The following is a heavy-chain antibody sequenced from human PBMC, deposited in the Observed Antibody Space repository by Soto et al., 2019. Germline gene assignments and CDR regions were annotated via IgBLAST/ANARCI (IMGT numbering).Heavy chain of an antibody. CDR3: ARRYGGAVDY. J-gene: IGHJ4*01. CDR2: IYFSGST. CDR1: GGSISNYY. V-gene: IGHV4-59*08. Sequence: SETLSLTCTVSGGSISNYYWSWIRQPPGKGLEWIGYIYFSGSTNYNPSLKSRVTLSVDTSKNQFSLKLSSVTAADTAVYYCARRYGGAVDYWGHGTQVTVSS. D-gene: IGHD3-10*01.